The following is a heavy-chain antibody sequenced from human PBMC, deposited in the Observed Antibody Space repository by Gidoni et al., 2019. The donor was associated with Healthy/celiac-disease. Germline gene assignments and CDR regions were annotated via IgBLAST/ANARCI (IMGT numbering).Heavy chain of an antibody. CDR1: GFTFSSYS. V-gene: IGHV3-21*01. CDR3: ARDLHSSSWYWRAFDI. Sequence: EVQLVESGGGLVKPGGSLRLSCAASGFTFSSYSMNWVRQAPGKGLEWVSSISSSSSYIYYADSGKGRFTIARDNAKNSLYLQMNSLRAEDTAVYYCARDLHSSSWYWRAFDIWGQGTMGTVSS. CDR2: ISSSSSYI. J-gene: IGHJ3*02. D-gene: IGHD6-13*01.